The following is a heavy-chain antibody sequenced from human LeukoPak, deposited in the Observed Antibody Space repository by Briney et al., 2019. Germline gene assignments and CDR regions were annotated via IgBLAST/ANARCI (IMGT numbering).Heavy chain of an antibody. Sequence: GGSLRLSCAASGFTVSSNYMSWVRQAPGKGLEWVSVIYSGGSTYYADSVKGRFTISRDNSKNTLYLQMNSLRAEDTAVYYCAKDHGYSSGWYSPNYFDYWGQGTLVTVSS. CDR2: IYSGGST. J-gene: IGHJ4*02. CDR3: AKDHGYSSGWYSPNYFDY. CDR1: GFTVSSNY. V-gene: IGHV3-53*01. D-gene: IGHD6-19*01.